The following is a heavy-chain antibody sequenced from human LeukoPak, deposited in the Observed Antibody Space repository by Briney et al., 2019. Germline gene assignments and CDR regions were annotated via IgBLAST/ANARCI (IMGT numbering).Heavy chain of an antibody. CDR2: IWFDGNNK. CDR1: GFTFSSYV. Sequence: GRSLRLSCAASGFTFSSYVMHWARQAPGKGLEWVTIIWFDGNNKYYADSVKGRFTISRDNSKNTLYLQMNSLRAEDTAVYYCASARPTSSWTAFDIWGQGTMVTVSS. J-gene: IGHJ3*02. D-gene: IGHD6-13*01. CDR3: ASARPTSSWTAFDI. V-gene: IGHV3-33*01.